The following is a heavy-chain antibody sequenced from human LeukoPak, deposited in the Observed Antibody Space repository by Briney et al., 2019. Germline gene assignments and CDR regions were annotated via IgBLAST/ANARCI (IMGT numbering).Heavy chain of an antibody. D-gene: IGHD2-15*01. CDR1: GFTFSSYA. J-gene: IGHJ4*02. CDR2: ISGSGGST. Sequence: PGGSLRLSCAASGFTFSSYAMSWVRQAPGKGLEWVSAISGSGGSTYYADSVKGRFTISRDNSKNTLYLQMNSLRAEDTAVYYCAKGSRGNCSGGSCYSNFDYWGQGTLVTVSS. V-gene: IGHV3-23*01. CDR3: AKGSRGNCSGGSCYSNFDY.